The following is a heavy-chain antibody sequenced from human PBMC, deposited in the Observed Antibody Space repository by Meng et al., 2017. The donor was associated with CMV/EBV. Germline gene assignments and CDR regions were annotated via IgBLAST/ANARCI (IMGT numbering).Heavy chain of an antibody. CDR2: IWYDGSNK. D-gene: IGHD1-26*01. CDR3: AKDPHRGVGAFMRMRMRNAFDI. Sequence: SCKASGGTFSSYGMHWVRQAPGKGLEWVAVIWYDGSNKYYADSVKGRFTISRDNSKNTLYLQMNSLRAEDTAVYYCAKDPHRGVGAFMRMRMRNAFDIWGQGTMVTVSS. CDR1: GGTFSSYG. V-gene: IGHV3-33*06. J-gene: IGHJ3*02.